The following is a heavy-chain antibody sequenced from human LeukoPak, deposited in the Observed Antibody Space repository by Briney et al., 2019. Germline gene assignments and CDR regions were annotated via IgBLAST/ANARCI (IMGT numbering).Heavy chain of an antibody. CDR1: GFTLSTYG. D-gene: IGHD2-15*01. Sequence: GGSLRLSCVASGFTLSTYGMHWVRQALGMGLEWVAFIRYDGSDKFYGDSVKGRFTTSRDNSKNTLYLQMSRLRVEDTAVYYCAKDLDCSGGTCHKAFDCWGQGTLVTVSS. J-gene: IGHJ4*02. CDR2: IRYDGSDK. V-gene: IGHV3-30*02. CDR3: AKDLDCSGGTCHKAFDC.